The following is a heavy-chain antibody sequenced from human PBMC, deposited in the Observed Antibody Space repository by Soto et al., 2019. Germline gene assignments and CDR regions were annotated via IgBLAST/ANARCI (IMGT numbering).Heavy chain of an antibody. J-gene: IGHJ6*02. D-gene: IGHD3-3*01. CDR2: INHSGST. V-gene: IGHV4-34*01. Sequence: LALTCAVYGGSFSGYYWSWIRQPPGKGLEWIGEINHSGSTNYNPSLKSRVTISVDTSKNQFSLKLSSVTAEDTAVYYCAQTPKAYYDFWSGYSSYYGMDVWGQGTTVTVSS. CDR3: AQTPKAYYDFWSGYSSYYGMDV. CDR1: GGSFSGYY.